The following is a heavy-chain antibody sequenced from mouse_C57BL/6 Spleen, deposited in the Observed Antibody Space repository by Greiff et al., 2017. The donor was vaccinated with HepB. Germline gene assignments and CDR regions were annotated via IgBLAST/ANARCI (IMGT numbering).Heavy chain of an antibody. V-gene: IGHV5-16*01. J-gene: IGHJ1*03. CDR1: GFTFSDYY. CDR2: INYDGSST. CDR3: ARVGDRYFDV. D-gene: IGHD3-3*01. Sequence: EVKVVESEGGLVQPGSSMKLSCTASGFTFSDYYMAWVRQVPEKGLEWVANINYDGSSTYYLDSLKSRFIISRDNAKNILYLQMSSLKSEDTATYYCARVGDRYFDVWGTGTTVTVSS.